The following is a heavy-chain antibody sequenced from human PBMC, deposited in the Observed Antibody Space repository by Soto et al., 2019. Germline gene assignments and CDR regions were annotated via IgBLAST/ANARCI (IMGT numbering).Heavy chain of an antibody. Sequence: PVGSLRLSCAASGFTFSSYGMHWVRQAPGKGLEWVAVISYDGSNKYYADSVKGRFTISRDNSKNTLYLQMNSLRAEDTAVYYCAKEGYCSSTSCYGEVYYYYYGMDVWGQGTTVTVSS. V-gene: IGHV3-30*18. CDR1: GFTFSSYG. CDR2: ISYDGSNK. D-gene: IGHD2-2*01. J-gene: IGHJ6*02. CDR3: AKEGYCSSTSCYGEVYYYYYGMDV.